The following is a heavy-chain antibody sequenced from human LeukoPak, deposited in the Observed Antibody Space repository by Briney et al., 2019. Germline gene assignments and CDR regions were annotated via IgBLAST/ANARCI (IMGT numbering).Heavy chain of an antibody. CDR3: ARRAGAYSHPYDY. V-gene: IGHV3-9*01. J-gene: IGHJ4*02. Sequence: PGGSLRLSCAASGFTFDDYAMHWVRQALGKGLEWVSSINWNSGSIGYADSVKGRFTISRDNAKNSLYLQMNSLRAEDTAVYYCARRAGAYSHPYDYWGQGTLVTVSS. D-gene: IGHD4/OR15-4a*01. CDR2: INWNSGSI. CDR1: GFTFDDYA.